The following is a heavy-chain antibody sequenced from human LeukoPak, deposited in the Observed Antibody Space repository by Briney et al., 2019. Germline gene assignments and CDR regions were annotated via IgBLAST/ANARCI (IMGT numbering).Heavy chain of an antibody. Sequence: GGSLRLSCAASGFTFSSYAMHWVRQAPGKGLEWVAVISHDGSNKYYADSVKGRFTISRDNAKNSLYLQMNSLRAEDTAVYYCARDLRFLEWLPSPFDYWGQGTLVTVSS. D-gene: IGHD3-3*01. V-gene: IGHV3-30-3*01. CDR2: ISHDGSNK. CDR3: ARDLRFLEWLPSPFDY. CDR1: GFTFSSYA. J-gene: IGHJ4*02.